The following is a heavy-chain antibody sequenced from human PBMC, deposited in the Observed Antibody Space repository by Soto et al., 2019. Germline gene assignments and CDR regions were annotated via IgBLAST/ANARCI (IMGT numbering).Heavy chain of an antibody. V-gene: IGHV3-72*01. J-gene: IGHJ4*02. CDR3: GRNSGTYSGGYYFDY. D-gene: IGHD1-26*01. Sequence: EVQLVESGGGLVQPGGSLRLSCAASGFAFSDHYMDWVRQAPGKGLEWVGRSRSKANSYSTEYAASVQGRFTISRDDSKNSLYPQMNSLKTEDTAMYYCGRNSGTYSGGYYFDYWGQGTRVTVSS. CDR1: GFAFSDHY. CDR2: SRSKANSYST.